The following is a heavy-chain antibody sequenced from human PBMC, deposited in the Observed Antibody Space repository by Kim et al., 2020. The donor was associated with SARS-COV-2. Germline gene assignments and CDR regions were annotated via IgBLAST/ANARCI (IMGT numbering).Heavy chain of an antibody. Sequence: YNPSLKSRVTISVDTSKNQCSLKLSSVTAADTAVYYCARGDYYDSSGLDYWGQGTLVTVSS. V-gene: IGHV4-31*02. D-gene: IGHD3-22*01. CDR3: ARGDYYDSSGLDY. J-gene: IGHJ4*02.